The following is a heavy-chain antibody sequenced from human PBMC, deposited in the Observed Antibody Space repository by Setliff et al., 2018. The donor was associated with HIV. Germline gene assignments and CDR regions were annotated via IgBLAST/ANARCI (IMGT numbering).Heavy chain of an antibody. J-gene: IGHJ4*02. CDR3: ARGKPAVSGSVFDN. Sequence: LRLSCAASGFTFSDHYMDWVRQAPGKGLEWVGRSRNKANSYTTEYAASVQGRFSISRDNSKNTLYLQMGNLRPEDMAVYYCARGKPAVSGSVFDNWGQGTLVTVSS. V-gene: IGHV3-72*01. CDR2: SRNKANSYTT. D-gene: IGHD6-19*01. CDR1: GFTFSDHY.